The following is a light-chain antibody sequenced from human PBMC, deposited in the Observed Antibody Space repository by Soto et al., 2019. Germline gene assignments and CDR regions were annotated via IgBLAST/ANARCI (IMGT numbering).Light chain of an antibody. CDR3: TSYVGNDIWV. Sequence: QSALTQPPSASGSPGQSVTISCTGTSSDVGAYKYVSWYQQYPGKAPKLMIYEVTKRPSGVPDRFSGSKSGNTASLTVSGLQAEVEADYYCTSYVGNDIWVFGGGTKVTVL. CDR1: SSDVGAYKY. V-gene: IGLV2-8*01. CDR2: EVT. J-gene: IGLJ3*02.